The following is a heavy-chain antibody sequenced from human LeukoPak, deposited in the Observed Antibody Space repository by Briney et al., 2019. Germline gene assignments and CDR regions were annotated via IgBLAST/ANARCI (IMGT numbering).Heavy chain of an antibody. V-gene: IGHV3-15*01. D-gene: IGHD3-3*01. CDR3: STEYYDFWSGYDH. CDR2: IKSKTDGGTT. Sequence: PGGSLRLSCAASGFTFSNAWMSWVRQAPGKGLEWVGRIKSKTDGGTTDYAAPVKDRFTISRDDSKNTLYLQMNSLKSEDTAVYYCSTEYYDFWSGYDHWGQGALVTVSS. J-gene: IGHJ5*02. CDR1: GFTFSNAW.